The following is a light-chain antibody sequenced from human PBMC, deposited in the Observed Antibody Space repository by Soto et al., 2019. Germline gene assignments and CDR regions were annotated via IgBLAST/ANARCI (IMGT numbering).Light chain of an antibody. CDR1: RSVSSSD. V-gene: IGKV3-20*01. Sequence: EIVLTQSPGTLSLSPGERATLSCRASRSVSSSDLAWYQQKPGQAPRLLIYAASSRATGIPDRFSGGGSGTDFTLTISRLEPEDFAVYYCHQYGISPRTFGQGTKVEIK. CDR2: AAS. CDR3: HQYGISPRT. J-gene: IGKJ1*01.